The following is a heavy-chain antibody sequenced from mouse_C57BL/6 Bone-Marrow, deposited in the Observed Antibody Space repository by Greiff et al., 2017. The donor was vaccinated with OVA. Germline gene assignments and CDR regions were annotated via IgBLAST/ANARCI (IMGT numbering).Heavy chain of an antibody. J-gene: IGHJ2*01. CDR1: GYSFTDYN. D-gene: IGHD1-1*01. CDR2: INPNYGTT. V-gene: IGHV1-39*01. CDR3: ARSYYYGSNHYFDY. Sequence: VQLQQSGPELVKPGASVKISCTASGYSFTDYNMNWVKQSNGKSLEWIGVINPNYGTTSYNQTFKGKATLTVDQSSSTAYVQLNSLKSENSAVYYCARSYYYGSNHYFDYWGQGTTLTVSA.